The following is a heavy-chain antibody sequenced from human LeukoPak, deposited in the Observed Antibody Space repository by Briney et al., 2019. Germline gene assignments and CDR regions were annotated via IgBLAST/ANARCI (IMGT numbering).Heavy chain of an antibody. CDR2: MNPNSGNT. CDR1: GYTFTSYD. D-gene: IGHD1-26*01. J-gene: IGHJ5*02. V-gene: IGHV1-8*03. CDR3: ARSPVGATREYNWFDP. Sequence: ASVKVSCKASGYTFTSYDINWVRQATGQGLEWMGWMNPNSGNTGYAQKFQGRVTITRNTSISTAYMELSSLRSEDTAVYYCARSPVGATREYNWFDPWGQGTLVTVSS.